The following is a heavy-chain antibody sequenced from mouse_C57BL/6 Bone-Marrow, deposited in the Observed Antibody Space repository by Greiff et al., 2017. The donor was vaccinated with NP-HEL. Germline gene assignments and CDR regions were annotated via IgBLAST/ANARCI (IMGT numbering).Heavy chain of an antibody. CDR1: GFTFSSYG. Sequence: EVQRVESGGDLVKPGGSLKLSCAASGFTFSSYGMSWVRQTPDKRLEWVATIRSGGSYTYYPASVQGRFTISRDNAKNTLYLQMSSLKSEDTAMYYCARHWIYYDYDDGAWFAYWGQGTLVTVSA. J-gene: IGHJ3*01. CDR3: ARHWIYYDYDDGAWFAY. CDR2: IRSGGSYT. V-gene: IGHV5-6*01. D-gene: IGHD2-4*01.